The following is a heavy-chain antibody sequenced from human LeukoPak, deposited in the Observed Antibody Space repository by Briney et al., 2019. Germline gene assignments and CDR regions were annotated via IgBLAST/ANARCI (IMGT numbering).Heavy chain of an antibody. D-gene: IGHD1-1*01. V-gene: IGHV3-21*01. CDR3: ARGQNWNHDY. Sequence: GGSLRLSCAASGFTFSSYGMHWVRQAPGKGLEWVSSISSSSSYIYYADSVKGRFTISRDNAKNSLYLQMNSLSAEDTAVYYCARGQNWNHDYWGQGTLVTVSS. CDR2: ISSSSSYI. J-gene: IGHJ4*02. CDR1: GFTFSSYG.